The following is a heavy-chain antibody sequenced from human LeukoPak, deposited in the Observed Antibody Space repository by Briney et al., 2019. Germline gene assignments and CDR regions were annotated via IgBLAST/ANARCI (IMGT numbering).Heavy chain of an antibody. CDR1: GFTFSSYS. V-gene: IGHV3-21*01. J-gene: IGHJ4*02. CDR3: ARDPYGSGSYYMNY. Sequence: GGSLRLSCAASGFTFSSYSMNWVRQAPRKGLEWVSSISSSSSYIYYADSVKGRFTISRDNAKNSLYLQMNSLRAEDTAVYYCARDPYGSGSYYMNYWGQGTLVTVSS. D-gene: IGHD3-10*01. CDR2: ISSSSSYI.